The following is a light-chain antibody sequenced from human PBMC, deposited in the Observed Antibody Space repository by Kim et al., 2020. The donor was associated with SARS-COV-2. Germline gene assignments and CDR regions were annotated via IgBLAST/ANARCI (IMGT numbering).Light chain of an antibody. CDR3: QQYDNLPYT. V-gene: IGKV1-33*01. CDR2: DAS. Sequence: STSVGYRVTISCQASQDINNYLHWYQQKPGKAPNLLIFDASNLETGVPSRFTGSGSGTDFTFTISSLQAEDIATYYCQQYDNLPYTFGQGTKLEIK. CDR1: QDINNY. J-gene: IGKJ2*01.